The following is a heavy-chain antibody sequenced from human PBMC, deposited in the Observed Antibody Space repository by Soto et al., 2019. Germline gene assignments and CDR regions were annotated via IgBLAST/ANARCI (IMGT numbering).Heavy chain of an antibody. CDR1: GFTFSRYA. CDR2: ISYSDHST. CDR3: ARRGGSNGWGDFDS. V-gene: IGHV3-23*01. D-gene: IGHD6-19*01. Sequence: VQLWESGGGLVQPGGSLRLSCAASGFTFSRYAMNWVRQAPGKGLEWVSSISYSDHSTYYADSVKGRFTISRVNSNDTMYLQMNNLRAEDTAVYYCARRGGSNGWGDFDSWGQGTLVSVSS. J-gene: IGHJ4*02.